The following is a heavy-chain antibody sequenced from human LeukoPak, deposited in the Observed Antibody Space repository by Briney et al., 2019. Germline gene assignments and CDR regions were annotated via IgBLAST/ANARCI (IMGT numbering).Heavy chain of an antibody. CDR1: GFTFSGSS. J-gene: IGHJ4*02. Sequence: KSGVSLRLSCTVSGFTFSGSSMHWLRQAPGQGLEWVATISYDGNSEYYRDSVKGRFAVSRVNSKNTLYLQMQSLRHEDTAVYFCARPGDSPFDHWGQGTLVTVSS. D-gene: IGHD5-18*01. CDR2: ISYDGNSE. CDR3: ARPGDSPFDH. V-gene: IGHV3-30*09.